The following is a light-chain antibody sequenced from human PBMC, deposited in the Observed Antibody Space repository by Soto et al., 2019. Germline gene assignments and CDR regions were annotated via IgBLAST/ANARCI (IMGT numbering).Light chain of an antibody. Sequence: DIQLTQSPSFLSASVGGRVTITCRASQAISSHLAWYQQKPGKAPNLLIYGASTLQSGVPSRFSGSGSGTQFTLTISSLQPEDFATYYCQHYYGYSWAFGQGTKVEIK. J-gene: IGKJ1*01. CDR2: GAS. CDR3: QHYYGYSWA. V-gene: IGKV1-9*01. CDR1: QAISSH.